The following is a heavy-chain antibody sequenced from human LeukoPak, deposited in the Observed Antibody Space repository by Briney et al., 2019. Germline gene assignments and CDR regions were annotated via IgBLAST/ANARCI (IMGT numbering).Heavy chain of an antibody. CDR1: GGTFSSYA. CDR2: IIPIFGTA. D-gene: IGHD3-22*01. V-gene: IGHV1-69*13. J-gene: IGHJ3*02. CDR3: ARGGWGDLTMIVVGAFDI. Sequence: SVTVSCKASGGTFSSYAISWVRQAPGQGLEWMGGIIPIFGTANYAQKFQGRVTITADESTSTAYMELSSLRSEDTAVYYCARGGWGDLTMIVVGAFDIWGQGTMVTVSS.